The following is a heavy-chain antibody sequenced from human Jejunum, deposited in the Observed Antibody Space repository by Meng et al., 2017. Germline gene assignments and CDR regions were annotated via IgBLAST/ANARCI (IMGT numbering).Heavy chain of an antibody. CDR2: ISGSGGST. V-gene: IGHV3-23*01. CDR3: AKPSPPDTVGYIDFDS. D-gene: IGHD5-24*01. J-gene: IGHJ4*02. Sequence: GESLKISCAASGFSFNNYAMNWVRQAPGKGLEWVSGISGSGGSTYYADSVKGRFTISRDNSKNTLYLQMNSLRAEDTAVYYCAKPSPPDTVGYIDFDSWGQGTLVTVSS. CDR1: GFSFNNYA.